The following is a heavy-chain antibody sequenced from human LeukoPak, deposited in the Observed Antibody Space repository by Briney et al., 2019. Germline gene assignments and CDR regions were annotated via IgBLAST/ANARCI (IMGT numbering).Heavy chain of an antibody. J-gene: IGHJ4*02. V-gene: IGHV3-74*01. Sequence: GGSLRLSCAASGFTFSSYWMHWVRQAPGKGLVWVSRINSDGGSTSYADSVKGRFTISRDNAKNTLYLQMNSLRAEDTAVYYCARGPGGGDYVWGSYRYDYWGQGTLVTVSS. D-gene: IGHD3-16*02. CDR3: ARGPGGGDYVWGSYRYDY. CDR1: GFTFSSYW. CDR2: INSDGGST.